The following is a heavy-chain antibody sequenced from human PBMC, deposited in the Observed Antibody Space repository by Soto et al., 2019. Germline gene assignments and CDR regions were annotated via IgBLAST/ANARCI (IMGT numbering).Heavy chain of an antibody. J-gene: IGHJ4*02. CDR2: MYYSETT. CDR3: AKQVYGGNPSPFGS. V-gene: IGHV4-59*08. Sequence: PSETLSLTCTVSGGSINDYYWSWIRQTPGKGLEWVAFMYYSETTKYNPSLKGRVNMSLDTSKNTLFLHMTALRADDTAIYFCAKQVYGGNPSPFGSWGQGTLVTVSS. CDR1: GGSINDYY. D-gene: IGHD4-17*01.